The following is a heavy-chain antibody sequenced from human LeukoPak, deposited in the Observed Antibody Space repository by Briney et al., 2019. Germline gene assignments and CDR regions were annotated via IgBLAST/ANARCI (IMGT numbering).Heavy chain of an antibody. V-gene: IGHV6-1*01. CDR1: GDSVSSNSAA. J-gene: IGHJ5*02. CDR2: TYYRSKWYN. CDR3: ARDHDVVVPAAKSPHGWSDP. Sequence: SQTLSLTCAISGDSVSSNSAAWNWIRQSPSRGLEWLGRTYYRSKWYNDYAVSVKSRITINPDTSKNQFSLQLNSVTPEDTAVYYCARDHDVVVPAAKSPHGWSDPWGQGTLVTVSS. D-gene: IGHD2-2*01.